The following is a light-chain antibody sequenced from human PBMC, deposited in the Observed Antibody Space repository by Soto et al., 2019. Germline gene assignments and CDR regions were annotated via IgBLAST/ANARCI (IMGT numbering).Light chain of an antibody. J-gene: IGKJ1*01. CDR2: AAS. CDR3: QQSYSTPCT. Sequence: DIQITQSPSSLSASVGDRVTITCRASQSISSYLNWYQQKPGKAPKLLIYAASSLQSGVPSRFSGSGSGTDFTLTISSMQPEDFANYYCQQSYSTPCTFGQGTKVDIK. V-gene: IGKV1-39*01. CDR1: QSISSY.